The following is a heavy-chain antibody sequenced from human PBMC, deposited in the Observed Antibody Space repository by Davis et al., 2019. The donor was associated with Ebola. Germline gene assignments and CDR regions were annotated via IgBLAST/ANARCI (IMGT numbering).Heavy chain of an antibody. CDR3: TRVGYSSGWDY. CDR2: IGAAGDT. Sequence: GESLKISCAASGFTFSNYGMHWVRQTSGKGLEWVSVIGAAGDTYYSDSVKGRFTISRENAKSSLYLQMNSLRVEDTAVYYCTRVGYSSGWDYWGQGTLVTVSS. V-gene: IGHV3-13*01. D-gene: IGHD6-19*01. J-gene: IGHJ4*02. CDR1: GFTFSNYG.